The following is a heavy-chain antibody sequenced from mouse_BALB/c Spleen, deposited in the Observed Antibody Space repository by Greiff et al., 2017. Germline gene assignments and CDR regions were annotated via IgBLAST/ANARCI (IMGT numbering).Heavy chain of an antibody. CDR2: ISDGGSYT. Sequence: DVMLVESGGGLVKPGGSLKLSCAASGFTFSDYYMYWVRQTPEKRLEWVATISDGGSYTYYPDSVKGRFTISRDNAKNNLYLQMSSLKSEDTAMYYCARAPITTGAMDYWGQGTSVTVSS. J-gene: IGHJ4*01. CDR1: GFTFSDYY. V-gene: IGHV5-4*02. CDR3: ARAPITTGAMDY. D-gene: IGHD1-1*01.